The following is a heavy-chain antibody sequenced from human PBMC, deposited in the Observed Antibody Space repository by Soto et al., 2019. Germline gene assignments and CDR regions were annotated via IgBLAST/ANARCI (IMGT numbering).Heavy chain of an antibody. CDR2: LSTYNGNT. Sequence: QVQLVHSGAEVKKPGASVKVSCKASGYTFTSYGISWVRQAPGQGLEWMGWLSTYNGNTKYAQKLQGRVTMTTDTSTSTAYMEVRSLRSDDTAVFYCAREMVRGVGSDYWGQGTLVTVSS. D-gene: IGHD3-10*01. V-gene: IGHV1-18*01. J-gene: IGHJ4*02. CDR1: GYTFTSYG. CDR3: AREMVRGVGSDY.